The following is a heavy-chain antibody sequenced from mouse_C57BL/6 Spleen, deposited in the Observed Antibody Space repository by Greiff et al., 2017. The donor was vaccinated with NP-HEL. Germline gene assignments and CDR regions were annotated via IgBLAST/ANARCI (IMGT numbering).Heavy chain of an antibody. D-gene: IGHD1-1*01. J-gene: IGHJ2*01. CDR3: ARSGYYGSIDY. CDR1: GYTFTSYW. Sequence: QVQLQQPGAELVRPGSSVKLSCKASGYTFTSYWMDWVKQRPGQGLEWIGNIYPSDSETHYNQQFKDKATLTVDKSSSTAYMQLSSLTSEDSAVYYCARSGYYGSIDYWGQGTTLTVSS. CDR2: IYPSDSET. V-gene: IGHV1-61*01.